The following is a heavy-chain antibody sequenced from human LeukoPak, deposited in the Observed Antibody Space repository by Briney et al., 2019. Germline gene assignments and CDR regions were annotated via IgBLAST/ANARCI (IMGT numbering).Heavy chain of an antibody. V-gene: IGHV3-11*01. Sequence: GGSLRLSCAASGFTFSDYYMSWIRQAPGKGLEWVSYISSSGSTIYYADSVKGRFTISRDNAKNSLYLQMNSLRAEDTAVYYCARDPYSGTYGDTYYYYMDVWGKGTTVTISS. CDR1: GFTFSDYY. CDR2: ISSSGSTI. J-gene: IGHJ6*03. CDR3: ARDPYSGTYGDTYYYYMDV. D-gene: IGHD1-26*01.